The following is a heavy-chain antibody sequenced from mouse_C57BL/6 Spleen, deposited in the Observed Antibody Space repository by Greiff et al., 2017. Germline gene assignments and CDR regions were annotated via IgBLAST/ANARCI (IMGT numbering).Heavy chain of an antibody. CDR3: ARHGDSSGYWYFDV. D-gene: IGHD3-2*02. V-gene: IGHV2-6-1*01. Sequence: QVQLKESGPGLVAPSQSLSITCTVSGFSFTSYGVHWVRQPPGKGLEWLVVIWSDGSTTYNSALKARLSISKDNSKSQVFLKMNSLQTDDTAMYYCARHGDSSGYWYFDVWGTGTTVTVSS. CDR1: GFSFTSYG. CDR2: IWSDGST. J-gene: IGHJ1*03.